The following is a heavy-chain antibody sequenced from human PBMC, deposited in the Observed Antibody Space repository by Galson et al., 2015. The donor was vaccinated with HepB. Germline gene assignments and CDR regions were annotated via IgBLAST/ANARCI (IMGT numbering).Heavy chain of an antibody. J-gene: IGHJ3*02. CDR2: IIPILGIA. Sequence: SVKVSCKVSGGTFSSYTISWVRQAPGQGLEWMGRIIPILGIANYAQKFQGRVTITADKSTSTAYMELSSLRSEDTAVYYCARASIAVAADDAFDIWGQGTMVTVSS. V-gene: IGHV1-69*02. CDR1: GGTFSSYT. D-gene: IGHD6-19*01. CDR3: ARASIAVAADDAFDI.